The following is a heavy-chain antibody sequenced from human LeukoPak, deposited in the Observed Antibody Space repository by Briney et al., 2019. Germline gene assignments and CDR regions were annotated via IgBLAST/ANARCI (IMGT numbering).Heavy chain of an antibody. Sequence: SGGSLRISCAASGFTFSSYSMNWVRRAPGNGLEWVSSISSSSSYIYYADSVKGRFTISRDNAKNSLYLQMNSLRAEDTAVYYCARAIQGALLDAFDIWGQGTMVTVSS. CDR2: ISSSSSYI. J-gene: IGHJ3*02. CDR1: GFTFSSYS. V-gene: IGHV3-21*01. D-gene: IGHD5-18*01. CDR3: ARAIQGALLDAFDI.